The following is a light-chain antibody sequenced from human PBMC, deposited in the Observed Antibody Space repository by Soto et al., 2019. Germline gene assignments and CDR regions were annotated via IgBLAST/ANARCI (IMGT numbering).Light chain of an antibody. V-gene: IGKV3-20*01. Sequence: EIVLTQSPGTLSLSPGERATLSCRASQSVSSNYLAWYQQKPGQAPRLLIYGASSRATGIPDRFSGSGSGTDFTLTISRLEPEDFAVYYCQQSGSSPLLTFGGGTKVEIK. J-gene: IGKJ4*01. CDR1: QSVSSNY. CDR2: GAS. CDR3: QQSGSSPLLT.